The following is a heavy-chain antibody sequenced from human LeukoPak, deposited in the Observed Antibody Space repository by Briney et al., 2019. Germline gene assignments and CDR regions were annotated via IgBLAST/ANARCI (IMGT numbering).Heavy chain of an antibody. D-gene: IGHD4-17*01. Sequence: SETLSLTCTVSGGSISSYYWSWIRQPPGKGLEWIGYIYYSGSTNYNPSLKSRVTISVDTSKNQFSLKLSSVTAAGTAVYYCARAGTVTFFDYWGQGTLVTVSP. V-gene: IGHV4-59*01. CDR3: ARAGTVTFFDY. CDR1: GGSISSYY. J-gene: IGHJ4*02. CDR2: IYYSGST.